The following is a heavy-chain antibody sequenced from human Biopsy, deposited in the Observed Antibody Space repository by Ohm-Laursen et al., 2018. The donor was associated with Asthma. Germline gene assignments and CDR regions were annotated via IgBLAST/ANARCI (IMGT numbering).Heavy chain of an antibody. CDR3: ARTYYDFLTGQVNDVFAI. D-gene: IGHD3-9*01. J-gene: IGHJ3*02. Sequence: GTLSLTCAVYGGSFSGYYWSWIRQPPGKGLEWIGEINHSGSTNYNPSLKSRVTISVDTSKNQFSLKLSSVTAADTAVYYCARTYYDFLTGQVNDVFAIWGQGTMVTVSS. CDR2: INHSGST. CDR1: GGSFSGYY. V-gene: IGHV4-34*01.